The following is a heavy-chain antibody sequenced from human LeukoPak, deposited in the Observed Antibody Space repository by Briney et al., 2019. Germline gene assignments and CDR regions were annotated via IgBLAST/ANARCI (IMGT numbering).Heavy chain of an antibody. Sequence: GASVKFSCKASGYTFTSSGISWVRQAPGQGLEWMGWISAYNRNTNYAQKRQGRVTMTTDPSTSTAYVELRSLRSDDTAVYCCATGPGVYFDYWGQGTLVTVSS. J-gene: IGHJ4*02. CDR2: ISAYNRNT. CDR3: ATGPGVYFDY. V-gene: IGHV1-18*01. CDR1: GYTFTSSG. D-gene: IGHD7-27*01.